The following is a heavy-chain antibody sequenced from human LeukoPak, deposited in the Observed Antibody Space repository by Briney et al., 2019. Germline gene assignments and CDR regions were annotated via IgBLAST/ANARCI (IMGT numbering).Heavy chain of an antibody. CDR1: GGSFSGYY. Sequence: SENLSLTCAVYGGSFSGYYWSWIRQPPGKGLEWIGEINHSGSTNYNPSLKSRVTISVDTSKNQFSLKLSSVTAADTAVYYCARHVYGEYGPGDYWGQGILVTVSS. V-gene: IGHV4-34*01. CDR3: ARHVYGEYGPGDY. D-gene: IGHD4-17*01. CDR2: INHSGST. J-gene: IGHJ4*02.